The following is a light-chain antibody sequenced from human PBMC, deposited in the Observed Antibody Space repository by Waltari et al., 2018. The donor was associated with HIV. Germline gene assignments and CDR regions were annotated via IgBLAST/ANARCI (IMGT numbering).Light chain of an antibody. CDR3: QQYDSALWT. Sequence: IVLTQSPAALSLSPGERATLPCGASQSLSSNYLAWYQQKPGLAPRLIIYDASNRATGIPDRFSGSGSGTDFTLTISRVEPEDFAVYYCQQYDSALWTFGQGTKLEIK. V-gene: IGKV3D-20*01. CDR1: QSLSSNY. J-gene: IGKJ2*01. CDR2: DAS.